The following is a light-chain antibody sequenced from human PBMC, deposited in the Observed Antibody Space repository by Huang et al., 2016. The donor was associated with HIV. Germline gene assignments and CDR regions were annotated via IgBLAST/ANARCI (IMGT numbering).Light chain of an antibody. CDR3: QQYDNLPT. CDR1: QEISNY. J-gene: IGKJ2*01. CDR2: DAS. Sequence: DIQMTQSPSSLSASVGDRVIITCQTSQEISNYLNWYQQKPAKAPKLLIYDASNVETGVPPRVSGSGSGTDFTFTISSLQPEDIATYYCQQYDNLPTFGRGTKLGIK. V-gene: IGKV1-33*01.